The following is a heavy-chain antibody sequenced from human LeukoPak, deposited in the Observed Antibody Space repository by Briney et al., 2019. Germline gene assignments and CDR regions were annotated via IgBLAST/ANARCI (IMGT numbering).Heavy chain of an antibody. CDR3: ARLISSSSHYYYYMDV. CDR2: IDWDDDK. Sequence: SGPALVKPTQTLTLTCTFSGFSLSTSGMCVSWIRQPPGNGLEQLALIDWDDDKYYSTSLKTRLTISKDTSKNQVVLTMTNMDPVDTATYYCARLISSSSHYYYYMDVWGKGTTVTVSS. V-gene: IGHV2-70*01. J-gene: IGHJ6*03. D-gene: IGHD6-6*01. CDR1: GFSLSTSGMC.